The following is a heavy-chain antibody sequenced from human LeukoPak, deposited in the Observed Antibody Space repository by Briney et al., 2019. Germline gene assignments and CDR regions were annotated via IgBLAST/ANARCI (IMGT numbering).Heavy chain of an antibody. CDR2: ISSSSSYI. Sequence: GGSLRLSCAASGFTFSSYSMNWVRQPPGKGLEGVSSISSSSSYIYYADSVKGRLTISRDNSKNTLYLQMHSLRAEVTAVYYCAKDRVIGYCSSTSCEEYGRWGYFGYWGQGTLVTAS. D-gene: IGHD2-2*01. CDR3: AKDRVIGYCSSTSCEEYGRWGYFGY. CDR1: GFTFSSYS. V-gene: IGHV3-21*01. J-gene: IGHJ4*02.